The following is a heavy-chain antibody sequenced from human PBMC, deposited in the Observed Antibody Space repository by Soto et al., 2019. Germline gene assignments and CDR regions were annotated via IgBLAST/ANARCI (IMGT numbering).Heavy chain of an antibody. V-gene: IGHV4-59*01. D-gene: IGHD5-18*01. Sequence: SETLSLTCTVSGGSISSYYWSWIRQPPGKGLEWIGYIYYSGSTNYNPSLKSRVTISVDTSKNQFSLKLSSVTAADTAVYYCASVGYSYGPQSDSDYYMYVWGNRTTGSVSS. J-gene: IGHJ6*03. CDR1: GGSISSYY. CDR3: ASVGYSYGPQSDSDYYMYV. CDR2: IYYSGST.